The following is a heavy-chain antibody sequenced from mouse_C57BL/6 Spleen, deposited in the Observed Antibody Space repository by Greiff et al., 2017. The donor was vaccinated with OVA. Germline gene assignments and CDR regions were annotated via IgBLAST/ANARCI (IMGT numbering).Heavy chain of an antibody. D-gene: IGHD2-4*01. V-gene: IGHV1-81*01. CDR3: ARGDYDAYWYFDV. J-gene: IGHJ1*03. CDR1: GYTFTSYG. Sequence: QVQLQQSGAELARPGASVKLSCKASGYTFTSYGISWVKQRTGQGLEWIGEIYPRSGNTYYNEKFKGKATLTADKSSSTAYMELRSLTSEDSAVYFCARGDYDAYWYFDVWGTGTTVTVSS. CDR2: IYPRSGNT.